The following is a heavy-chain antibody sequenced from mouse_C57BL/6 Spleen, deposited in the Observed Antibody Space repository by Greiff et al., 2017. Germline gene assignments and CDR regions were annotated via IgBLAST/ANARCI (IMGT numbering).Heavy chain of an antibody. CDR2: IDPPDSYT. V-gene: IGHV1-59*01. CDR3: ARSDDDDGGRFAY. J-gene: IGHJ3*01. CDR1: GYTFTSYW. Sequence: QVQLQQPGAELVRPGTSVKLSCKASGYTFTSYWMHWVKQRPGQGLEWIGVIDPPDSYTNSNQKFKGKATLTVDTSSSTAYMQLSSLTSEDSAVYCCARSDDDDGGRFAYWGQGTLVTVSA. D-gene: IGHD2-4*01.